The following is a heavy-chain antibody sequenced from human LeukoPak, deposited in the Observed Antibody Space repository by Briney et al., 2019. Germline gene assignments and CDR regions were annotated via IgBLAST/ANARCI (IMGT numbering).Heavy chain of an antibody. J-gene: IGHJ6*04. CDR1: GESFSGYY. Sequence: PSETLSLPCAVYGESFSGYYWSWLRQPPGKGLEWVGEINHSGSTNLNPSLKSRVAISVDTSKNQFSLKRSSVTAADTAVYYCARGKVAKGYYYYYGMDVWGKGTTVTVSS. CDR3: ARGKVAKGYYYYYGMDV. CDR2: INHSGST. V-gene: IGHV4-34*01. D-gene: IGHD5-12*01.